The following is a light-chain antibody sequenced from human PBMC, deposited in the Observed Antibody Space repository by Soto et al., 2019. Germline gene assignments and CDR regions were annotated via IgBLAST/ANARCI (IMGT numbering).Light chain of an antibody. CDR3: QQYGSSGT. Sequence: EIVMTQSPATLSLSPGERAALSCRASQSFSGRYLAWYQQKPGQAPRLLIYDASSRATGIPDRFSGSGSGTDFTLTISRMEPEDFAVYYCQQYGSSGTFGQGTKVDIK. J-gene: IGKJ1*01. V-gene: IGKV3-20*01. CDR2: DAS. CDR1: QSFSGRY.